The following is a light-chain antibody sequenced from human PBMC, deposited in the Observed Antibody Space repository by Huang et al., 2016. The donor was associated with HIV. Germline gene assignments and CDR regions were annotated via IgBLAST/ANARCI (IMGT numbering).Light chain of an antibody. CDR2: GAS. Sequence: EIVLTQSPGTLSLSPGERANLSCRASQSVRSNYLAWYLQKPGQAPRLLIYGASSRATGIPDRFRGSGSGTDFTLTISRLEPEDFAVYYCQQYGSSRTFGQGTRVEI. V-gene: IGKV3-20*01. J-gene: IGKJ1*01. CDR1: QSVRSNY. CDR3: QQYGSSRT.